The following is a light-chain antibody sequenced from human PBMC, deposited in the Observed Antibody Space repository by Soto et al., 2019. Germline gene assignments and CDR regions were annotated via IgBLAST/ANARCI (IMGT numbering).Light chain of an antibody. J-gene: IGLJ3*02. V-gene: IGLV7-46*01. CDR1: TGAVTSGHF. Sequence: QAVVTQEPSLTVCPGGTVTLTCGSSTGAVTSGHFPYWFQQKPGQAPRTLIYDTNNKHSWTPARFSGSLLGGKAALTLSGAQPEDEAEYYCLLSYSGARVFGGGTKLTVL. CDR3: LLSYSGARV. CDR2: DTN.